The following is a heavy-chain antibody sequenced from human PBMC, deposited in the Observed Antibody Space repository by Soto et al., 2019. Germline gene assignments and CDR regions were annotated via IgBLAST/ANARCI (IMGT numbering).Heavy chain of an antibody. J-gene: IGHJ4*02. CDR2: IIPLLDLA. D-gene: IGHD3-10*01. CDR1: GGAFSSFT. V-gene: IGHV1-69*02. CDR3: AKLGAHDGAGSN. Sequence: QVQLVQSGAEVKEPGSSVKVSCKASGGAFSSFTISWVRQAPGQGLEWMGRIIPLLDLANYSQRYQGRVTITADTSTTTAYMELSSLKSEDTAVYLCAKLGAHDGAGSNWGQGTLVIVSS.